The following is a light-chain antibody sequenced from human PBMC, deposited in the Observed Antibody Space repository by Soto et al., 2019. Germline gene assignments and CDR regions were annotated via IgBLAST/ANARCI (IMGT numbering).Light chain of an antibody. V-gene: IGKV3-15*01. CDR2: DAS. Sequence: PGERATLSCRASRSVTNNYLAWHQQKPGQVPRLLIYDASTRAADVPARFSGGGSGTEFTLTISSLQSEDFAEYHCQQYNNWPQPFGQGTKVDIK. CDR1: RSVTNN. CDR3: QQYNNWPQP. J-gene: IGKJ1*01.